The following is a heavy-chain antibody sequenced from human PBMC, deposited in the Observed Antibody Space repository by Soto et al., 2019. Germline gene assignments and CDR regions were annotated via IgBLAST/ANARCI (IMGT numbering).Heavy chain of an antibody. CDR3: ASAAVTAPDY. V-gene: IGHV3-53*01. D-gene: IGHD2-21*02. CDR1: GFTVSSKY. J-gene: IGHJ4*02. Sequence: EVQLVESGGGLIQPGGSLRLSCAASGFTVSSKYMTWVRQAAGKGLEWVSVIYSDGSTYYADSVKGRFTISRDNSNNTLYLQMNSLRVEDTAVYYCASAAVTAPDYWGQGTLVTVSS. CDR2: IYSDGST.